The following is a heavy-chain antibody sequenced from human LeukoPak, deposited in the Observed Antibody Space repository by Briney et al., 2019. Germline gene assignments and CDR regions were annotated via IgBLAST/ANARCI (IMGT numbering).Heavy chain of an antibody. Sequence: SETLSLTCTVSGGSVSSGSYYWSWIRQPPGKGLEWIGYIYYSGSTNYNPSLKSRVTISVDTSKNQFSLKLSSVTAADTAVYYCGRHQTMYYGMDVWGQGTTVTVSS. J-gene: IGHJ6*02. D-gene: IGHD4/OR15-4a*01. V-gene: IGHV4-61*01. CDR3: GRHQTMYYGMDV. CDR1: GGSVSSGSYY. CDR2: IYYSGST.